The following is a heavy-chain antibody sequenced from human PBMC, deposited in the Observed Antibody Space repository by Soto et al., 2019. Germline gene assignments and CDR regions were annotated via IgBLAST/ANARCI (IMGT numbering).Heavy chain of an antibody. CDR3: ARVPMRVVADKIQDAFDI. CDR1: GGSFSGYF. J-gene: IGHJ3*02. CDR2: VNHSGST. V-gene: IGHV4-34*02. D-gene: IGHD2-15*01. Sequence: QVQLQQWGAGLLKPSETLSLTCGVYGGSFSGYFWSWIRQPPGKGLEWIGEVNHSGSTNYNPSLKSRVTISEDTSKNQFSLRLNSVTAADTAGYYCARVPMRVVADKIQDAFDIWGQGTMVTVSS.